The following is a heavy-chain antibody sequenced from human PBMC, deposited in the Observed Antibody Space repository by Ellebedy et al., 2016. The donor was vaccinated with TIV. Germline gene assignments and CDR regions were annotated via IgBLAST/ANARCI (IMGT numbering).Heavy chain of an antibody. D-gene: IGHD2-15*01. V-gene: IGHV3-48*03. CDR2: ISSSGATI. CDR3: ARGSVVVAAPTDY. Sequence: PGGSLRLSCAASGFSFSSYDMSWVRQAPGKGLQWLSYISSSGATIYYADSVKGRFTISRDNAKNSLFLQMNSLRAEDTALYYCARGSVVVAAPTDYWGQGTLVTVSS. J-gene: IGHJ4*02. CDR1: GFSFSSYD.